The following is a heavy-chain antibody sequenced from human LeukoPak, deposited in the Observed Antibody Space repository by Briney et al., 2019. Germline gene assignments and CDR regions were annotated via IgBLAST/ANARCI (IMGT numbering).Heavy chain of an antibody. D-gene: IGHD5-24*01. V-gene: IGHV1-2*02. J-gene: IGHJ4*02. Sequence: SVTVSWKASGYTFTGFYMHWVRQAPGQWLEWMGWINPNIGGTNYAQKCQGRVTMTRDTSISTAYMELSRVRSGDTEVYYCAREGQGWLQFDYWGQGTLVSVSS. CDR1: GYTFTGFY. CDR2: INPNIGGT. CDR3: AREGQGWLQFDY.